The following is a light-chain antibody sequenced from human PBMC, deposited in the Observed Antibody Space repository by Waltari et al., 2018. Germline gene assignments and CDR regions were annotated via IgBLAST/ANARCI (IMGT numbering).Light chain of an antibody. J-gene: IGLJ3*02. Sequence: QSALTQPASVSGSPGQSITISCTGTSRDVGGYNYVTWYQQHPCKAPKLMIFDVNKRPSGVSNRFSGAKSGNTASLTISWLQAEDEAEYHCSSYTSTNTWVFGGGTKLTVL. CDR3: SSYTSTNTWV. CDR1: SRDVGGYNY. V-gene: IGLV2-14*03. CDR2: DVN.